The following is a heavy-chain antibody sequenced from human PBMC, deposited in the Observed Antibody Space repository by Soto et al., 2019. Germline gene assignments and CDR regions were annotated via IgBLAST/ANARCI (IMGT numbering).Heavy chain of an antibody. CDR2: IGSRGDST. Sequence: EVHLLESGGGLVQPGGYLRLACAASGFTFSSFAMSWVRQAPGKGLEWVSAIGSRGDSTYYADSVKGRFTISRDNSKNTLYLQMNSLRAEDTAVYYCAKDLIYGYNSGRPFDSWGQGTQVSVSS. J-gene: IGHJ4*02. V-gene: IGHV3-23*01. D-gene: IGHD6-19*01. CDR3: AKDLIYGYNSGRPFDS. CDR1: GFTFSSFA.